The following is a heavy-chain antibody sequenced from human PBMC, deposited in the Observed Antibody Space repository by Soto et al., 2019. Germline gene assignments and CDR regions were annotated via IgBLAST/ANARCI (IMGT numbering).Heavy chain of an antibody. CDR2: ISAYNGNT. CDR1: GYTFTSYG. V-gene: IGHV1-18*01. J-gene: IGHJ6*02. Sequence: ASVKVSCQASGYTFTSYGISWVRQAPGQGLEWMGWISAYNGNTNYAQKLQGRVTMTTDTSTSTAYMELRSLRSDDTAVYYCARDKDRGYSYGYGYYYYGMDVWGQGTTVTVS. D-gene: IGHD5-18*01. CDR3: ARDKDRGYSYGYGYYYYGMDV.